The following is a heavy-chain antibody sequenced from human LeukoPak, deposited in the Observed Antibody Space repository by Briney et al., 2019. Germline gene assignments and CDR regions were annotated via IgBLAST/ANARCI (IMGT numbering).Heavy chain of an antibody. CDR3: VRGGVGQLLLNY. CDR1: GGTFSSYA. J-gene: IGHJ4*02. Sequence: GASVKVSCKASGGTFSSYAISWVRQAPGQGLEWMGRIIPILGIANYAQKFQGRVTITADKSTSTAYMELSSLRSEDTAVYYCVRGGVGQLLLNYWGQGTLVTVSS. D-gene: IGHD2-2*01. V-gene: IGHV1-69*04. CDR2: IIPILGIA.